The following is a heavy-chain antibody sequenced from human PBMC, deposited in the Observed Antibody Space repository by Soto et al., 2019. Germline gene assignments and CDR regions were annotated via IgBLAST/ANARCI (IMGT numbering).Heavy chain of an antibody. V-gene: IGHV3-11*05. CDR2: ISSSSSYT. Sequence: QVQLVESGGGLVKPGGSLRLSCAASGFTFSDYYMSWIRQAPGKGLEWVSYISSSSSYTNYADSVKGRFTISRDNAKNSLYLQMNSLRAEDTAVYYCARDHAVDTATVDYWGQGTLVTVSS. CDR3: ARDHAVDTATVDY. CDR1: GFTFSDYY. J-gene: IGHJ4*02. D-gene: IGHD5-18*01.